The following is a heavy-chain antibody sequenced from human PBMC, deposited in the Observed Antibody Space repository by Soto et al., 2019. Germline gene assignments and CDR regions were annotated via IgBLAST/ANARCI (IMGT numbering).Heavy chain of an antibody. J-gene: IGHJ4*02. CDR1: GFTFSNAW. CDR2: IKSKTDGGTT. Sequence: GSLRLSCAASGFTFSNAWMNWVRQAPGKGLEWVGRIKSKTDGGTTDYAAPVKGRFTISRDDSKNTLYLQMNSLKTEDTAVYYCASDTYYEYWGGSIDAFDYWGQGTLVTVSS. D-gene: IGHD3-3*01. CDR3: ASDTYYEYWGGSIDAFDY. V-gene: IGHV3-15*07.